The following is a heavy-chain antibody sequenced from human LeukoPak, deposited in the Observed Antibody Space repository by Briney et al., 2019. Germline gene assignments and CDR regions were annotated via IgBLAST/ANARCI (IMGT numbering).Heavy chain of an antibody. CDR2: ISSSSSYI. Sequence: PGGSLRLSCAASGFTFSFYTMNWVRQAPGKGLEWVSSISSSSSYIYYADSVKGRLTISRDNAKNSLYLQMNNLRAEDTAVYYCSRDRYCSGGSCRDYWGQGTLVTVSS. D-gene: IGHD2-15*01. CDR3: SRDRYCSGGSCRDY. V-gene: IGHV3-21*01. CDR1: GFTFSFYT. J-gene: IGHJ4*02.